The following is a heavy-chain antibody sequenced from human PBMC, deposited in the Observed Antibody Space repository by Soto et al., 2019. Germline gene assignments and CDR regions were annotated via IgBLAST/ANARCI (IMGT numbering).Heavy chain of an antibody. D-gene: IGHD1-1*01. J-gene: IGHJ4*02. CDR3: AKDMQLEQIGYFDY. CDR1: GFTFDDYA. Sequence: EVQLVESGGGLVQPGRSLRLSCAASGFTFDDYAMHWVRQAPGKGLEWVSGISWNSGRIGYADSVKGRFTISRDNAKNSLYLQMNSLRAEDTALYYCAKDMQLEQIGYFDYWGQGTLVTVSS. V-gene: IGHV3-9*01. CDR2: ISWNSGRI.